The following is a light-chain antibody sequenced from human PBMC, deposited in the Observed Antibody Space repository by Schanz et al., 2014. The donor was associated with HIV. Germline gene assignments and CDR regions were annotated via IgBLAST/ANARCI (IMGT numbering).Light chain of an antibody. J-gene: IGLJ2*01. CDR3: GTWENTLTGEI. Sequence: QSALTQPASVSGSPGQSITISCTGTSSDVGNYNLVSWYQQHPGKAPKLMIYEVSKRPSGVSNRFSGSKSGTSATLGITGLQTGDEADYYCGTWENTLTGEIFGGGTKLTVL. V-gene: IGLV2-14*02. CDR1: SSDVGNYNL. CDR2: EVS.